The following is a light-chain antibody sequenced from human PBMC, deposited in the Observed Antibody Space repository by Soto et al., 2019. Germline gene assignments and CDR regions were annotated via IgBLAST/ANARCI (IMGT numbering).Light chain of an antibody. Sequence: EIVMTQSPATLSVSPGERATLSCRASQSVSSNLAWYQQKPGQAPRLLIYGASTRATGIPARFSGSGSGTEVTLTIRSLQSEDFAVYYCQQYNNWPPGKFGQGTKVEIK. J-gene: IGKJ1*01. CDR3: QQYNNWPPGK. CDR2: GAS. V-gene: IGKV3-15*01. CDR1: QSVSSN.